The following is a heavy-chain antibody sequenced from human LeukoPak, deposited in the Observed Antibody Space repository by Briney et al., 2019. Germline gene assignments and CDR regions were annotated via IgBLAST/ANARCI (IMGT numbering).Heavy chain of an antibody. D-gene: IGHD6-13*01. Sequence: GGSLRLSCAASGFTVSSNYMSWVRQAPGKGLEWVSLIYSGGGTYYADSVKGRFTISRDNSKNTLYLQMNSLRAEDTAVYYCAKNAAAQQLVHYFDYWGQGTLVTVPS. CDR3: AKNAAAQQLVHYFDY. V-gene: IGHV3-53*01. CDR1: GFTVSSNY. CDR2: IYSGGGT. J-gene: IGHJ4*02.